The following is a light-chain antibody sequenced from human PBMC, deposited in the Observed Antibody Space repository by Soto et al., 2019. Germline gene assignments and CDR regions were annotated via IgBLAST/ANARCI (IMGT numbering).Light chain of an antibody. CDR3: AAWDDSLNGVL. CDR2: SNN. CDR1: SSNIGNSL. V-gene: IGLV1-44*01. J-gene: IGLJ2*01. Sequence: QAVVTQPPSASGTPGQRVTISCSGSSSNIGNSLVNWYQQLPGTAPKLLMYSNNQRPSGVPDRFSGSKSGTSASLAISGLQSEDEADYYCAAWDDSLNGVLFGGGTKLTVL.